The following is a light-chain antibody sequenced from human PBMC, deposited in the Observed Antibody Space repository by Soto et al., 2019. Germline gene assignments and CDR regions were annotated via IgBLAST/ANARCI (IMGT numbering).Light chain of an antibody. CDR3: QQYNTYRT. V-gene: IGKV1-5*03. CDR2: QAS. Sequence: DIQMTQSPPTLSASVGDRVTITCRASQSISTSLAWYQQKAGIAPKLLIYQASSLKTGVPSRFSGSGSGTEFTLTISSLQPDDFATYYCQQYNTYRTFGQGTKVEIK. J-gene: IGKJ1*01. CDR1: QSISTS.